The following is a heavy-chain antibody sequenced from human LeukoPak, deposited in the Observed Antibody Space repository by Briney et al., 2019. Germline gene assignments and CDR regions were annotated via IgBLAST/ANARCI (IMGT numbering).Heavy chain of an antibody. V-gene: IGHV3-23*01. Sequence: GGSLRLSCAVSGFTFSSYVMSWVRQAPGKGLEWVSAVTGSGGSTYYADSVKGRFTISRDNSKNTLYLQMNSLRAEDTAVYYCARAQRGYYFDYWGQGTRVTVSS. CDR3: ARAQRGYYFDY. CDR1: GFTFSSYV. CDR2: VTGSGGST. J-gene: IGHJ4*02. D-gene: IGHD5-24*01.